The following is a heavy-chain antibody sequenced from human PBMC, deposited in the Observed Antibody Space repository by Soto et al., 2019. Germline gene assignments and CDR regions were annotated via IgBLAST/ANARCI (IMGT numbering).Heavy chain of an antibody. Sequence: KPSETLSLTCAVSGGSISSGGYFWSWIRQPPGKGLEWIGYIYHSGSTYCNPSLKSRVSISVDRSKNQFSLKLSSVTAADTAVYYCARADIVLVPAAMSVYNWFDPWGQGTLVTSPQ. J-gene: IGHJ5*02. CDR2: IYHSGST. CDR1: GGSISSGGYF. V-gene: IGHV4-30-2*01. D-gene: IGHD2-2*01. CDR3: ARADIVLVPAAMSVYNWFDP.